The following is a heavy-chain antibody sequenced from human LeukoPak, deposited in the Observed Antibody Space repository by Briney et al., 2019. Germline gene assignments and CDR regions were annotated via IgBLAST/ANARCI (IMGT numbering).Heavy chain of an antibody. J-gene: IGHJ4*02. Sequence: GGSLRLSCAASGFTFSGSAMHWVRQASGKGLEWVGRIRSKANSYATAYAASVKGRFTISRDDSKNTAYLQMNSLKTEDTAVYYCTRRLDTAMDPFDYWGQGTLVTVSS. CDR2: IRSKANSYAT. CDR3: TRRLDTAMDPFDY. V-gene: IGHV3-73*01. D-gene: IGHD5-18*01. CDR1: GFTFSGSA.